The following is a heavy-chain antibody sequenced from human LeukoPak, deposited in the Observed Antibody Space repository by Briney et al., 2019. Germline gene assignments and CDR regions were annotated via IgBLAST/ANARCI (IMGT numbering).Heavy chain of an antibody. CDR3: ARQAVAAAGAS. CDR2: IYHSGST. V-gene: IGHV4-38-2*02. J-gene: IGHJ4*02. D-gene: IGHD6-13*01. CDR1: GYSISSGYY. Sequence: SETLSLTCTVSGYSISSGYYWGWIRQPPGKGLEWIGSIYHSGSTYYNPFLKSRVTISVDTSKNQFSLKLSSVTAADTAVYYCARQAVAAAGASWGQGTLVTVSS.